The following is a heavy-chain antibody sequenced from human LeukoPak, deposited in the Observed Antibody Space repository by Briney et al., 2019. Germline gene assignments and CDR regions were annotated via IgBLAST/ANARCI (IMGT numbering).Heavy chain of an antibody. Sequence: GGSLRLSCAASGLTFSIHWMNWVRQAPGKGLECVANINQDGSDKYYVDSVKGRFTISRDNTKNSLFLQMNSLTAEDTAVYYRARDPYSGGYWNYYYYYMDVWGKGTTVTISS. CDR1: GLTFSIHW. D-gene: IGHD1-26*01. J-gene: IGHJ6*03. CDR3: ARDPYSGGYWNYYYYYMDV. CDR2: INQDGSDK. V-gene: IGHV3-7*01.